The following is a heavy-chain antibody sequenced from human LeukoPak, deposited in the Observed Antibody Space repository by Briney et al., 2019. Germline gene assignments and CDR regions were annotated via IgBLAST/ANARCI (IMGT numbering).Heavy chain of an antibody. CDR1: GFTFSSYG. CDR2: ISGSGGST. J-gene: IGHJ4*02. V-gene: IGHV3-23*01. CDR3: ARVGPATAFDY. Sequence: RGTLRLSCAASGFTFSSYGMSWVRQAPGKGLEWVSAISGSGGSTYYADSVKGRFTISRDNSKNILYLQMASLRDEDMGVYYCARVGPATAFDYWGQGTQVTVSS.